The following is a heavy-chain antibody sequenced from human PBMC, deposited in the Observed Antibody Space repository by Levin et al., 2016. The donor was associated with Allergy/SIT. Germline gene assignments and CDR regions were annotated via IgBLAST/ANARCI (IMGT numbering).Heavy chain of an antibody. CDR1: GDTISNKIAT. CDR3: ARRANNVMDV. V-gene: IGHV6-1*01. CDR2: TYYRSKWFN. Sequence: SQTLSLTCAISGDTISNKIATWHWIRQSPSRGLEWLDRTYYRSKWFNDYAVSVKSRISVTPDTSKNQLSLHLNFVTPEDTAVYFCARRANNVMDVWGPGTTVTVSS. J-gene: IGHJ6*02.